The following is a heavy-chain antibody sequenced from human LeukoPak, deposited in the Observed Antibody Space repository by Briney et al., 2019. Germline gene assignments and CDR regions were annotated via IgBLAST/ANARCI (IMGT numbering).Heavy chain of an antibody. CDR2: FDRGSLGT. CDR1: GFTLSDYP. CDR3: ARVPSLLSDAFDI. J-gene: IGHJ3*02. Sequence: PGGSLRLSCAASGFTLSDYPMTWVRQAPGKGLQWVSLFDRGSLGTYYADSVRGRFTVSRDNAKNSLYLQMNSLRDEDTAVYYCARVPSLLSDAFDIWGQGTMVTVSS. V-gene: IGHV3-48*02.